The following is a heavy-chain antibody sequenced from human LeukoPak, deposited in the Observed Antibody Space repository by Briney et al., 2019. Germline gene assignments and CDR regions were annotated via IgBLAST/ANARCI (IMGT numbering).Heavy chain of an antibody. V-gene: IGHV4-34*01. CDR1: GGSFSGYY. J-gene: IGHJ4*02. Sequence: MTSETLSLTCAVYGGSFSGYYWSWIRQPPGKGLEWIGEINHSGSTNYNPSLKSRVTISVDTSKNQFSLKLSSVTAADTAVYYCARDSGEAEVPAAMFDYWGQGTLVTVS. D-gene: IGHD2-2*01. CDR2: INHSGST. CDR3: ARDSGEAEVPAAMFDY.